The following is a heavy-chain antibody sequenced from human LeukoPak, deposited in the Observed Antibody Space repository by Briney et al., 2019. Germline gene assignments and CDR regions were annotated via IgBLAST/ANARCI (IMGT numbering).Heavy chain of an antibody. V-gene: IGHV3-23*01. Sequence: GGSLRLSCAASGFTFSSYAMSWVRQAPGKGLEWVSAISGSGGSTYYADSVKGRFTISRDNSKDTLYLQMNSLRAEDTAVYYCAKTSIEAAGFPEDYWGQGTLVTVSS. CDR1: GFTFSSYA. CDR3: AKTSIEAAGFPEDY. D-gene: IGHD6-13*01. CDR2: ISGSGGST. J-gene: IGHJ4*02.